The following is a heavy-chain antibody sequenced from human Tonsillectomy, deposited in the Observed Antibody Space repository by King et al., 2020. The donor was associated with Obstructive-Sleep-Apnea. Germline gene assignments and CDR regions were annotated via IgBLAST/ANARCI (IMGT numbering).Heavy chain of an antibody. V-gene: IGHV3-33*06. CDR1: GFTFSSYG. Sequence: VQLVESGGGVVQPGRSLRLSCAASGFTFSSYGMHWVRQAPGKGLEWVAVIWYDGSNKYYADSVKGRFTISRDNSKNTLYLQMNSLRAEDTAVYYCAKEQWGIVYAPWGDYYYGMDVWGQGTTVTVSS. J-gene: IGHJ6*02. CDR2: IWYDGSNK. CDR3: AKEQWGIVYAPWGDYYYGMDV. D-gene: IGHD2-8*01.